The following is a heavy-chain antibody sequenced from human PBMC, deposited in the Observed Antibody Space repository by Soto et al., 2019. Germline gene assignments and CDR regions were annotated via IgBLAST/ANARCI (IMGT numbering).Heavy chain of an antibody. V-gene: IGHV3-30*18. D-gene: IGHD6-13*01. Sequence: LRLSCAASGFTFSSYGMHWVRQAPGKGLEWVAVISYDGSNKYYADSVKGRFTISRDNSKNTLYLQMNSLRAEDTAVYYCAKLWTGRYSSPILAYYYYGMDVWGQGTTVTVSS. CDR1: GFTFSSYG. CDR3: AKLWTGRYSSPILAYYYYGMDV. CDR2: ISYDGSNK. J-gene: IGHJ6*02.